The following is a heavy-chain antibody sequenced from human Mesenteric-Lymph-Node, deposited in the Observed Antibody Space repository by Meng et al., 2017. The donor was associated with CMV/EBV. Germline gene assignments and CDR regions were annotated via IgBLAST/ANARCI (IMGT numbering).Heavy chain of an antibody. D-gene: IGHD3-10*01. CDR2: IYSGGST. CDR1: GFTVSSNY. J-gene: IGHJ4*02. V-gene: IGHV3-66*02. Sequence: GGPLRLSCAASGFTVSSNYMSWVRQAPGKGLEWVSVIYSGGSTYYADSVKGRFTISRDNSKNTLYLQMNSLRAEDTAVYYCARVRYYGSFDYWGQGTLVTVSS. CDR3: ARVRYYGSFDY.